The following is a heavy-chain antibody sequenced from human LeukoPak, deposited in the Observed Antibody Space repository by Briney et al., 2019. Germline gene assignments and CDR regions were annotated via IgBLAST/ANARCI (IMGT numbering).Heavy chain of an antibody. V-gene: IGHV3-23*01. Sequence: GGSLRLSCAASGFTFSSYAMSWVRQAPGKGLEWVSAISGSGGSTYYADSVKGRFTISRDNSKNTLYLQMNSLRAEDTAVYSCARGADGVSSNSRGWFDPWGQGTLVTVSS. CDR3: ARGADGVSSNSRGWFDP. CDR1: GFTFSSYA. D-gene: IGHD2-15*01. CDR2: ISGSGGST. J-gene: IGHJ5*02.